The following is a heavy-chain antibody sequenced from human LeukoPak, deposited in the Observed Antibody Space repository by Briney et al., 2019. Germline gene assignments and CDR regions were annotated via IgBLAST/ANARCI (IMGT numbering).Heavy chain of an antibody. CDR2: ISYDGSNK. V-gene: IGHV3-30-3*01. D-gene: IGHD3-22*01. Sequence: TGGSLRLSCAASGFTFSSYAMHWVRQAPGKGLEWVAVISYDGSNKYYADSVKGRFTISRDNSKNTLYLQMNSLRAEDTAVYYCAREITMIVVVRWEMDFDYWGQGTLVTVSS. CDR3: AREITMIVVVRWEMDFDY. CDR1: GFTFSSYA. J-gene: IGHJ4*02.